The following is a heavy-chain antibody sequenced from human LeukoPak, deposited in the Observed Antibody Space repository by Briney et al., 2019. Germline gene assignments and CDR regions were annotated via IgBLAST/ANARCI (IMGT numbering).Heavy chain of an antibody. Sequence: SETLSLTCTVSGGSISSYYWSWIWQSAGKGLEWIGRMQPSGITHYNPSLMSRVTMSVDTSKNQFSLKLSSVTAADTAVYYCATDKYCSTTSCSFPNWFDPWGQGTLVTVSS. CDR1: GGSISSYY. J-gene: IGHJ5*02. CDR3: ATDKYCSTTSCSFPNWFDP. CDR2: MQPSGIT. D-gene: IGHD2-2*01. V-gene: IGHV4-4*07.